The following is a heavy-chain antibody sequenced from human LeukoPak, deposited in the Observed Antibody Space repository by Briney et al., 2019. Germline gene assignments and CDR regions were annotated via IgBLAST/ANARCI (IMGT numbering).Heavy chain of an antibody. V-gene: IGHV4-39*07. CDR2: IYYSGST. J-gene: IGHJ5*02. CDR1: GGSISSSSYY. CDR3: AREALVAQRFDP. Sequence: PSETLSLTCTVSGGSISSSSYYWGWIRQPPGKGLVWIGSIYYSGSTYYNPSLKSRVTISVDTSKNRFSLKLSSVTAADTAVYYCAREALVAQRFDPWGQGTLVTVSS. D-gene: IGHD6-6*01.